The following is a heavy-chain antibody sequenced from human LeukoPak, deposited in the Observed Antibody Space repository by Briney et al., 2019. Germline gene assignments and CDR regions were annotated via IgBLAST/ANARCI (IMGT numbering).Heavy chain of an antibody. Sequence: SETLSLTCTVSGGSISNYFWSWVRQPAAKGLEWIGRIYSTGRSDYNPSLKSRITMSVDTTKNQFSLKLSSVAAADTAVYYCARDGPRSGYDLGHFDNLGQGTLVTASS. CDR3: ARDGPRSGYDLGHFDN. J-gene: IGHJ4*02. CDR2: IYSTGRS. D-gene: IGHD5-12*01. V-gene: IGHV4-4*07. CDR1: GGSISNYF.